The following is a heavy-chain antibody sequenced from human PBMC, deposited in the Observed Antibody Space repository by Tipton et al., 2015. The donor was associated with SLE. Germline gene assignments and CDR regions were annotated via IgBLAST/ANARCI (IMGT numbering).Heavy chain of an antibody. Sequence: SLRLSCAASGFTFSSYSMNWVRQAPGKGLEWVSSIRSSSSYIYYADSVKGRFTISRDNAKNTLYLQMNSLRAEDTAVYYCAKGGGGFWSGYFFDYWGQGTLVTVSS. D-gene: IGHD3-3*01. CDR3: AKGGGGFWSGYFFDY. J-gene: IGHJ4*02. CDR2: IRSSSSYI. CDR1: GFTFSSYS. V-gene: IGHV3-21*01.